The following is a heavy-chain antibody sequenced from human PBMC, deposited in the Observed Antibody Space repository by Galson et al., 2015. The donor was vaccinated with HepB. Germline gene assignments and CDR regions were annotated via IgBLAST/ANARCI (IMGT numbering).Heavy chain of an antibody. D-gene: IGHD5-12*01. CDR3: AREGYGGYVLSGY. CDR2: INTNTGNP. V-gene: IGHV7-4-1*02. CDR1: GYTFTSYA. Sequence: SVKVSCKASGYTFTSYAMNWVRQAPGQGLEWMGWINTNTGNPTYAQGFTGRFVFSLDTSVSTAYLQINSLKAEDTAVYYCAREGYGGYVLSGYWGQGTLVTVSS. J-gene: IGHJ4*02.